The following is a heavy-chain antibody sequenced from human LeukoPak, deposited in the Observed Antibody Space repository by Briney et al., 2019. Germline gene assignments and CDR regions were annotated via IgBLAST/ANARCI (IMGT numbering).Heavy chain of an antibody. CDR1: GFTLHSHG. CDR2: ISYDGSTK. Sequence: GGCLRLPCSASGFTLHSHGLHLVRLAPGKGLEWVAVISYDGSTKYYADSVNGRFTISRDNSKNTLYLQMNSLRPEDTAVYYCARPPTVTPFSAEYFQHWGKGTLVTVSS. D-gene: IGHD4-17*01. V-gene: IGHV3-30*03. CDR3: ARPPTVTPFSAEYFQH. J-gene: IGHJ1*01.